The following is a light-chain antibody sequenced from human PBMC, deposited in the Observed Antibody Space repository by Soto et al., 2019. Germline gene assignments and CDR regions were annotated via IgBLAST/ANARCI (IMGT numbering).Light chain of an antibody. V-gene: IGKV3-15*01. CDR1: ESVHRN. CDR3: QHYSNWPST. Sequence: EVVMTQSPATLSVSPGERVTLSCRASESVHRNLAWYQQKPGQGPSLLIYYASTRATGVPDRFTGSGSGTEFTLTISCLQSEDFGVYHCQHYSNWPSTFGTGPKVEIK. J-gene: IGKJ3*01. CDR2: YAS.